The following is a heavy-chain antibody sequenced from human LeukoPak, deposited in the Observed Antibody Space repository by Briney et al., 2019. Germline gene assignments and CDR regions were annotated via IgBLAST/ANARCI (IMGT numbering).Heavy chain of an antibody. J-gene: IGHJ6*04. V-gene: IGHV4-34*01. D-gene: IGHD6-13*01. Sequence: SETQSLTCAVYGVSFSGYYWSWIRQPPGKGLEWIGEINHSGSTIYNPSLKSRVTISVDTSKNQFSPKLSYVIAADTAVYFCARGQLQKAAGIGQQYYYYGWDVWGKGTTVTVSS. CDR3: ARGQLQKAAGIGQQYYYYGWDV. CDR1: GVSFSGYY. CDR2: INHSGST.